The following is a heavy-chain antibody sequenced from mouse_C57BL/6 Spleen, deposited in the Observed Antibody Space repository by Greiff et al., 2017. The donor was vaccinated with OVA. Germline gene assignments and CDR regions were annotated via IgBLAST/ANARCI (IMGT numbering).Heavy chain of an antibody. CDR2: IYWDDDK. V-gene: IGHV8-12*01. Sequence: QVTLKESGPGILQSSQTLSLTCSFSGFSLSTSGMGVSWIRQPSGKGLEWLAHIYWDDDKRYNPSLKSRLTISKDTSSNQVFLKITSVDTADTATYYCARRIGYYSNYGGYFDVWGTGTTGTVSS. J-gene: IGHJ1*03. D-gene: IGHD2-5*01. CDR3: ARRIGYYSNYGGYFDV. CDR1: GFSLSTSGMG.